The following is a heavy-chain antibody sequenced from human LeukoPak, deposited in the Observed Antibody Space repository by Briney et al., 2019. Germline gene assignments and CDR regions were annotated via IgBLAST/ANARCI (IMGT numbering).Heavy chain of an antibody. D-gene: IGHD1-1*01. CDR2: IRSKANSYAT. V-gene: IGHV3-73*01. CDR3: TRRAWQENAKAFDY. Sequence: PGGSLKLSCAASGFTFSGSAMHWVRQASGKGLEWVGRIRSKANSYATAYAASVKGRFTISRDDSKNTAYLQMNSLKTEDTAVYYCTRRAWQENAKAFDYWGQGTLVTVSS. J-gene: IGHJ4*02. CDR1: GFTFSGSA.